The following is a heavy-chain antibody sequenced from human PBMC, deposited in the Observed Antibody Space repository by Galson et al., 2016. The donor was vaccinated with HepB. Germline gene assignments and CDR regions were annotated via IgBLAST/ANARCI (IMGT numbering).Heavy chain of an antibody. D-gene: IGHD3-10*01. Sequence: SLRLSCATSGFTFSGYNMNWVRQAPGRRLEWVSYIDSGSTTIFYADSMKGRFTISRDNAKNSLYLQMNSLRAEDTALYYCARDRGYRALDLWGQGTAVTVSS. CDR3: ARDRGYRALDL. CDR1: GFTFSGYN. J-gene: IGHJ3*01. CDR2: IDSGSTTI. V-gene: IGHV3-48*04.